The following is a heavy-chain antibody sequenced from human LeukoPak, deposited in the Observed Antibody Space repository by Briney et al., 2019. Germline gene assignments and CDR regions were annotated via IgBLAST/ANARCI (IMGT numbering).Heavy chain of an antibody. D-gene: IGHD1-7*01. CDR3: ARDAGTTLYYFDY. V-gene: IGHV3-48*02. Sequence: GGSLRLSCAASGFTFSSFRMNWVRQAPGKGLEWVSSISSSAATMYYADSVKGRFTISRDNGKDSLYLQVNSLRDEDTAVYYCARDAGTTLYYFDYWGQGTLVTVSS. J-gene: IGHJ4*02. CDR2: ISSSAATM. CDR1: GFTFSSFR.